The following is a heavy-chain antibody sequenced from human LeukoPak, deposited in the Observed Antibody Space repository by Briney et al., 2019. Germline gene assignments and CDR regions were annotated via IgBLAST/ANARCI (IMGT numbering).Heavy chain of an antibody. CDR2: SYHRRST. D-gene: IGHD6-13*01. J-gene: IGHJ3*01. Sequence: SEPLSLTCTVSGGSISSSNWWSWARYPPGKGLEWIGESYHRRSTNYNPPLKSRVTISVDTCKNQFSLKLSSVTAADTAVYYCARLCSSSWYRGAFDLWGQGTMVTVSS. CDR1: GGSISSSNW. V-gene: IGHV4-4*02. CDR3: ARLCSSSWYRGAFDL.